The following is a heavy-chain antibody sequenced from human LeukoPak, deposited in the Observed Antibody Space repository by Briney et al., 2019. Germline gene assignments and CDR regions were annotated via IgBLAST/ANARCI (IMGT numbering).Heavy chain of an antibody. CDR2: ISGSGGST. CDR3: ARATWDPNYYYYMDV. Sequence: GGSLRLSCAASGFTFSSFAMTWVRQAPGKGLEWVSAISGSGGSTYYADSVKGRFTISRDNSKNTLYLQMNSLRAEDTAVYYCARATWDPNYYYYMDVWGKGTTVTISS. J-gene: IGHJ6*03. V-gene: IGHV3-23*01. D-gene: IGHD1-26*01. CDR1: GFTFSSFA.